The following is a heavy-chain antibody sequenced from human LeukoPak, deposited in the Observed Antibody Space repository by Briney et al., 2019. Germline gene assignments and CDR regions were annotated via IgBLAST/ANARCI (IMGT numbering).Heavy chain of an antibody. V-gene: IGHV3-33*01. CDR3: ARDDGRAVAGTPALDY. CDR1: GFTFSSYG. J-gene: IGHJ4*02. Sequence: GGSLRLSCAASGFTFSSYGMHWARQAPGKGLEWVAVIWYDGSNKYYADSVKGRFTISRGNSKNTLYLQMNSLRAEDTAVYYCARDDGRAVAGTPALDYWGQGTLVTVSS. D-gene: IGHD6-19*01. CDR2: IWYDGSNK.